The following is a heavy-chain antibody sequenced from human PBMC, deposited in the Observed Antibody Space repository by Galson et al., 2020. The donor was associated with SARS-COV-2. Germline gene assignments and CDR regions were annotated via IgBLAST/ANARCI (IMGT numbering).Heavy chain of an antibody. D-gene: IGHD3-16*01. J-gene: IGHJ4*02. CDR1: GFTFSTTW. CDR2: IYSEGSST. CDR3: ARGDMRNDYFDD. V-gene: IGHV3-74*01. Sequence: GGSLTPPCPPSGFTFSTTWTHWVRQPPGKGLVWVSCIYSEGSSTSYADSVKGRSTISGDNAKNTLYLHMSSLSAEDTAVDYCARGDMRNDYFDDWGQGTLVTVSS.